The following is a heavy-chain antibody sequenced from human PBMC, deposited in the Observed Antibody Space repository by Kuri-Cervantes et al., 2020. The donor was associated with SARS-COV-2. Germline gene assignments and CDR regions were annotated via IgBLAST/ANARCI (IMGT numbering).Heavy chain of an antibody. V-gene: IGHV3-73*01. CDR2: IRSKAHNYAT. D-gene: IGHD2-15*01. J-gene: IGHJ4*02. Sequence: GGSLRLSCAASGFTFSGSAMHWVRQASGRGLEWVGRIRSKAHNYATAYAASVKGRFTISRDDSKNTAYLQMNSLKTDDTAVYYCTSGVVVVVAGLRDYWGQGTLVTVSS. CDR3: TSGVVVVVAGLRDY. CDR1: GFTFSGSA.